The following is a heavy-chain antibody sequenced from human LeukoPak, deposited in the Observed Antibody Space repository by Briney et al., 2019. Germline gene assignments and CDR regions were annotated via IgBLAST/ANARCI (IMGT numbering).Heavy chain of an antibody. CDR2: IYTSGST. CDR1: GGSISSGSYY. V-gene: IGHV4-61*02. CDR3: ARKDGVLLWFGPRENYFDY. D-gene: IGHD3-10*01. J-gene: IGHJ4*02. Sequence: SETLSLTCTVSGGSISSGSYYWSWIRQPAGKGLEWIGRIYTSGSTNYNPSLKSRVSISVDTSKNQFSLKLSSVTAADTAVYYCARKDGVLLWFGPRENYFDYWGQGTLVTVSS.